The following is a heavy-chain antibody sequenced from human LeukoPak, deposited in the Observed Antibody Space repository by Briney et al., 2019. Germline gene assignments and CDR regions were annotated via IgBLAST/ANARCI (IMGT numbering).Heavy chain of an antibody. CDR1: GFTFRXXX. V-gene: IGHV3-21*01. Sequence: GGSLRLSCAASGFTFRXXXXNWVXXAPGXXXXXXXXXXXSXXYIKXXXXXXXXXXXSXDNAKNXXXLQXNSLRVEDTAVYYCXREVVIVVEPAANTIDYWGQGTRVTVSS. J-gene: IGHJ4*02. D-gene: IGHD2-2*01. CDR3: XREVVIVVEPAANTIDY. CDR2: XXXSXXYI.